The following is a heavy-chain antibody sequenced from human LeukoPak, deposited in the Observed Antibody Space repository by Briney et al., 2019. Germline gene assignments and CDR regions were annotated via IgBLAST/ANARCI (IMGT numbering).Heavy chain of an antibody. D-gene: IGHD6-6*01. J-gene: IGHJ4*02. V-gene: IGHV1-18*01. Sequence: ASVKVSCKASGYTFTSYGISWVRQAPGQGLEWIGWISAYNGNTNYAQKLQGRVTMTTDTSTSTAYMELRSLRSDDTAVYYCARVRIAARLFDYWGQGTLVTVSS. CDR1: GYTFTSYG. CDR2: ISAYNGNT. CDR3: ARVRIAARLFDY.